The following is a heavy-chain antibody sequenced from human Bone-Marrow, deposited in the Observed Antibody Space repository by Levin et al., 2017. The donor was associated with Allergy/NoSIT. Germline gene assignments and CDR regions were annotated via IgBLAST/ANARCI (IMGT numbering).Heavy chain of an antibody. Sequence: GESLKISCAASGFTFSSYGMHWVRQAPGKGLEWVAVIWYDGSNKYYADSVKGRFTISRDNSKNTLYLQMNSLRAEDTAVYYCARDSSGYGEDAFDSWGQGTMVTVSS. CDR3: ARDSSGYGEDAFDS. D-gene: IGHD5-12*01. CDR1: GFTFSSYG. J-gene: IGHJ3*02. V-gene: IGHV3-33*01. CDR2: IWYDGSNK.